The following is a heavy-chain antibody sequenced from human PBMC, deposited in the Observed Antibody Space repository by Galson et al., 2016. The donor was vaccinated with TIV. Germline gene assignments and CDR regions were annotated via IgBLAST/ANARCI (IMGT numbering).Heavy chain of an antibody. D-gene: IGHD3-22*01. CDR3: ARVKCDSSGFYFNWFDS. CDR2: INSDGSRT. Sequence: SLRLSCAASGFTFSSDWMHWVRQGPGKGLVWVSRINSDGSRTNYADSVKGRFTISRDNAKNTLYLQMNSLRAEDTAVYYCARVKCDSSGFYFNWFDSWGQGTLVTVSS. J-gene: IGHJ5*01. V-gene: IGHV3-74*01. CDR1: GFTFSSDW.